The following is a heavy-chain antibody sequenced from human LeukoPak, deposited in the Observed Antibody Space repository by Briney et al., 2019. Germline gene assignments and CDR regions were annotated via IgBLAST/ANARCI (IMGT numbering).Heavy chain of an antibody. V-gene: IGHV1-3*01. CDR3: ARDSHPVTKGLYYYGMDV. Sequence: ASVKVSCKASGYILTSYGMHWVRQAPGQRLEWMGWINAGNGNTKSSQKFQGRVTITRETSAKTAYMELCGLRSEDTAVYYCARDSHPVTKGLYYYGMDVWGKGTTVTVSS. D-gene: IGHD4-17*01. J-gene: IGHJ6*04. CDR1: GYILTSYG. CDR2: INAGNGNT.